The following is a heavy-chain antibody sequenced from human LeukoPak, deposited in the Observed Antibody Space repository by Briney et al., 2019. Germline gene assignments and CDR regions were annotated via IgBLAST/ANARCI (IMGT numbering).Heavy chain of an antibody. CDR1: GFTSSSYS. J-gene: IGHJ5*02. V-gene: IGHV3-21*01. D-gene: IGHD3-10*01. CDR2: ISSSSSYI. Sequence: GGSLRLSCAASGFTSSSYSMNWVRQAPGKGLEWVSSISSSSSYIYYADSVKGRFTISRDNAKNSLYLQMNSLRAEDTAVYYCAKSFRRRTRACFAPWGQGPWVTAPS. CDR3: AKSFRRRTRACFAP.